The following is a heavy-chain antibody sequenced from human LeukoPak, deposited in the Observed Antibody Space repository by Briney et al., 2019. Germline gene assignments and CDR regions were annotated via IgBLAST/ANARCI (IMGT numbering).Heavy chain of an antibody. J-gene: IGHJ4*02. CDR3: ARDWTPYYYDSSGSSGYFDY. CDR2: IIPIFGTA. D-gene: IGHD3-22*01. Sequence: GASVKVSCKASGGTFSSYAISWVRQAPGQGLEWMGRIIPIFGTANYAQKFQGRVTITTDESTGTAYMELSSLRSEDTAVYYCARDWTPYYYDSSGSSGYFDYWGQGTLVTVSS. V-gene: IGHV1-69*05. CDR1: GGTFSSYA.